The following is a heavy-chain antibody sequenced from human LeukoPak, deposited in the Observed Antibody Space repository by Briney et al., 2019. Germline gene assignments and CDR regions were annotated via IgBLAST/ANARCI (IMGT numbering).Heavy chain of an antibody. Sequence: SVKVSCKASGGTFSSYAISWVRQAPGQGLEWMGGIIPIFGTANYAQKFQGRVTITADESTSTAYMELSSLRSEDTAVYYCASRTVVVPAAYYYYYMDVWGQGTTVTVSS. D-gene: IGHD2-2*01. V-gene: IGHV1-69*13. J-gene: IGHJ6*03. CDR2: IIPIFGTA. CDR3: ASRTVVVPAAYYYYYMDV. CDR1: GGTFSSYA.